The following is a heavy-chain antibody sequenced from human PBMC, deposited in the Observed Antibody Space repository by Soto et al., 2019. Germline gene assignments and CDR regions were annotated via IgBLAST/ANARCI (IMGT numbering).Heavy chain of an antibody. V-gene: IGHV3-33*01. CDR2: IWYDGSNK. D-gene: IGHD2-15*01. CDR3: ASEYCSGGRCYFYGMDV. CDR1: GFTFSTYG. Sequence: QVQLVESGGGVVQPGRSLRLSCAASGFTFSTYGMHWVRQPPNKGLEWVAVIWYDGSNKYYADSVKGRFTISRDNSKNTLYLQMNSLRAEDTAVHYCASEYCSGGRCYFYGMDVWGQGTTVTVSS. J-gene: IGHJ6*02.